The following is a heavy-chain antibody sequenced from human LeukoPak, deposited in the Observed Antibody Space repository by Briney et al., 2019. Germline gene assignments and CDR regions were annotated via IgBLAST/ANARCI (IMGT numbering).Heavy chain of an antibody. CDR2: VYSSGST. CDR3: ARLGRFGALLPYYYYMDV. J-gene: IGHJ6*03. Sequence: SETLSLTCTVSGGSISSGSHYWTWIRQPAGKGLEYIGRVYSSGSTDSNPSLRSRLTMSVDTSKNQLSLKLTSVTAADTAVYYCARLGRFGALLPYYYYMDVWDKGTTVTVSS. CDR1: GGSISSGSHY. D-gene: IGHD3-10*01. V-gene: IGHV4-61*02.